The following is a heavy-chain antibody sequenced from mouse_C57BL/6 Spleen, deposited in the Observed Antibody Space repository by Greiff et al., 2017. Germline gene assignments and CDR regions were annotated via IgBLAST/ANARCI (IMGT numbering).Heavy chain of an antibody. CDR3: ARPLYDGYYAMDY. CDR2: ISSGGSYT. V-gene: IGHV5-6*01. J-gene: IGHJ4*01. D-gene: IGHD2-3*01. CDR1: GFTFSSYG. Sequence: EVHLVESGGDLVKPGGSLKLSCAASGFTFSSYGMSWVRQTPDKRLEWVATISSGGSYTYYPDSVKGRFTISRDNAKNTLYLQMSSLKSEDTAMYYCARPLYDGYYAMDYWGQGTSVTVSS.